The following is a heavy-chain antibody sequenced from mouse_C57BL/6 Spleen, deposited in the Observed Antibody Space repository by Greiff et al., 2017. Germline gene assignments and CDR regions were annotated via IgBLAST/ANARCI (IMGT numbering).Heavy chain of an antibody. V-gene: IGHV1-42*01. Sequence: EVQLQQSGPELVRPGASVKISCKASGYSFTGYYMNWVKQSPEKSLEWIGEINPSTGGTTYNQKFKAKATLTVDKSSSTAYMQLKSLTSEDSAVYYCARPLIYYYGSSYGRYYYAMDYWGQGTSVTVSS. CDR1: GYSFTGYY. D-gene: IGHD1-1*01. CDR2: INPSTGGT. CDR3: ARPLIYYYGSSYGRYYYAMDY. J-gene: IGHJ4*01.